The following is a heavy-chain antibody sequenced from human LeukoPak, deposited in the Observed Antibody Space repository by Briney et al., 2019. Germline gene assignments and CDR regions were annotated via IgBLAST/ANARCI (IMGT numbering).Heavy chain of an antibody. CDR2: ISYDGSSK. V-gene: IGHV3-30*04. CDR1: GFTFSTYA. CDR3: ARTTEAHSWLTRYYSYYMDV. J-gene: IGHJ6*03. Sequence: PGGSLRLSCAASGFTFSTYAMHWVRQAPGKGLEWVAVISYDGSSKYYADSVKGRFTISRDNSKNTLYLQMNSLRAEDTAVYYCARTTEAHSWLTRYYSYYMDVWGKGTTVTVSS. D-gene: IGHD6-13*01.